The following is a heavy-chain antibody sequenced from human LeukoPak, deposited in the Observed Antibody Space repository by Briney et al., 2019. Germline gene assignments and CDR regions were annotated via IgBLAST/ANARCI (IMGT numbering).Heavy chain of an antibody. J-gene: IGHJ4*02. D-gene: IGHD4-17*01. Sequence: PGGSLRLSCAASGFTFNTYWMSWVRQAPGKGLEWVANIKQDGSEKYYVDSVKGRFTISRDNAKNSLFLQMNSLRAEDTAVYYCATAPTEDGDGSSPGYWGQGTLVTVSS. CDR1: GFTFNTYW. CDR2: IKQDGSEK. V-gene: IGHV3-7*01. CDR3: ATAPTEDGDGSSPGY.